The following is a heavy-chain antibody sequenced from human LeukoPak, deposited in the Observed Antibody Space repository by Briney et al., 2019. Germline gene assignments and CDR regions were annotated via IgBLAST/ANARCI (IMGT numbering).Heavy chain of an antibody. Sequence: GGSLRLSCAASGFTFSSYSMNWVRQAPGKGLEWVSDISSSSSTIYYADSVKGRFTISRDNAKNSLYLQMHSLRVEDTAVYYCARAPTVLVGYCSSSSCQADYWGQGTLVTVSS. CDR1: GFTFSSYS. V-gene: IGHV3-48*01. CDR2: ISSSSSTI. D-gene: IGHD2-2*01. CDR3: ARAPTVLVGYCSSSSCQADY. J-gene: IGHJ4*02.